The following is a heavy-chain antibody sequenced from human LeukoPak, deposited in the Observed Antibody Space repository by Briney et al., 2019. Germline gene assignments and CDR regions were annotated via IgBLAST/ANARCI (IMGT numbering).Heavy chain of an antibody. CDR2: ISGSDGST. J-gene: IGHJ3*02. D-gene: IGHD3-22*01. Sequence: GGTLRLSCAASGFTFSSYGMSWVRQAPGKGLEWVSAISGSDGSTYYADSVKGRFTISRDNSKNTLYLQMNSLRAEDTAVYYCARDRWYYYDSSGYYFDAFDIWGQGTMITVSS. CDR1: GFTFSSYG. CDR3: ARDRWYYYDSSGYYFDAFDI. V-gene: IGHV3-23*01.